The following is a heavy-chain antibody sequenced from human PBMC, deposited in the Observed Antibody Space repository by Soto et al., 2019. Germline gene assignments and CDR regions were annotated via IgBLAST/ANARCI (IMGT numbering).Heavy chain of an antibody. CDR2: IYWNDDK. CDR3: AQVDDVAALFAY. V-gene: IGHV2-5*01. J-gene: IGHJ4*02. CDR1: GFSLSTTGEG. D-gene: IGHD6-6*01. Sequence: ITLKESGPTLVKPTQTLTLTCTFSGFSLSTTGEGVGWIRQPPGKALEWLAVIYWNDDKSYSPSLKSRLTISKDTSAEHVVITMRNTAPVDTGTDSCAQVDDVAALFAYLGQGPLVTVSS.